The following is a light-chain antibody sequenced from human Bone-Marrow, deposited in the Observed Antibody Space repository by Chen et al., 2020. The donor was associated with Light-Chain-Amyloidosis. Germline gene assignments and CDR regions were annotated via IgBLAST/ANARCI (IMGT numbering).Light chain of an antibody. Sequence: SALTQPASVSGSPVQSITISCTGTSSDVGGDNHVSWYQQHPDKAPKLMLYEVTNRPSWVPDRFSGSKSDNTASLTISGLQTEDEADYFCSSYTITNTLVFGSGTRVTVL. V-gene: IGLV2-14*01. J-gene: IGLJ1*01. CDR3: SSYTITNTLV. CDR1: SSDVGGDNH. CDR2: EVT.